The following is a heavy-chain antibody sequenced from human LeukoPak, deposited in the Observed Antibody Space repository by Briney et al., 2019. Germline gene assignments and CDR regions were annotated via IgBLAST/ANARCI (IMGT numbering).Heavy chain of an antibody. CDR2: IYYSGST. CDR3: VRGPYGSGISNWFDP. CDR1: GGSISSGGYS. V-gene: IGHV4-30-4*07. J-gene: IGHJ5*02. D-gene: IGHD3-10*01. Sequence: SETLSLTCAVSGGSISSGGYSWSWIRQPPGKELEWIGYIYYSGSTYYNPSLKSRVTISVDTSKNQFSLKLTSVTAADTAVYYCVRGPYGSGISNWFDPWGQGTLVIVSS.